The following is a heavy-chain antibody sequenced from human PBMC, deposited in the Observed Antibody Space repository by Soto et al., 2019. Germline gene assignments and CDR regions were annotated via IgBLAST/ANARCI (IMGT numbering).Heavy chain of an antibody. J-gene: IGHJ5*02. Sequence: QMQLQESGSGLVRPSQTLSLTCAVSGGSISSGGYSWNWIRQPPGKGLEWIGYIYHSGSTIYNPSLKSRVTISVDKSKNQFSLKLSSVTAADTAVYYCAREQLEGNWFDPWGQGTLVTVSS. CDR1: GGSISSGGYS. CDR3: AREQLEGNWFDP. D-gene: IGHD1-1*01. CDR2: IYHSGST. V-gene: IGHV4-30-2*01.